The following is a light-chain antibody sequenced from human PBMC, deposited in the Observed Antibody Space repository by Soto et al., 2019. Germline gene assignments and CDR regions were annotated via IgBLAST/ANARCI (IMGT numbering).Light chain of an antibody. CDR2: GAS. CDR3: QQYGSSSWT. J-gene: IGKJ1*01. V-gene: IGKV3-20*01. Sequence: EIVLTQSPGTLSLSQGERATLSCRVSQSVSSSYLAWYQQKPGQAPRLLIYGASSRATGIPDRFSGSGSGTDFTLTISRLEPEDFAVYYCQQYGSSSWTFGQGTKVDIK. CDR1: QSVSSSY.